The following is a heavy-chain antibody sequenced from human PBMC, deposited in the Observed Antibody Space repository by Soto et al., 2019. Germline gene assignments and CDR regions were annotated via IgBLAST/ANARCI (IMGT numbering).Heavy chain of an antibody. D-gene: IGHD1-26*01. Sequence: GILRLSCAASGFTFTTYAMNWVRQAPGKGLEWVSAISGSGGSTYYADSVKGRFTISRDNSKNTLYLQMNSLRAEDTAVYYCAKEALGGATSDYWGQGTLVTVSS. CDR1: GFTFTTYA. CDR3: AKEALGGATSDY. CDR2: ISGSGGST. J-gene: IGHJ4*02. V-gene: IGHV3-23*01.